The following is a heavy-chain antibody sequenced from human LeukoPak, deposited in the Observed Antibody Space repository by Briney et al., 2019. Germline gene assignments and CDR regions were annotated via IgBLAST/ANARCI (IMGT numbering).Heavy chain of an antibody. V-gene: IGHV4-38-2*02. D-gene: IGHD3-3*01. J-gene: IGHJ6*03. CDR2: IYHSGST. CDR1: GYSISSGYY. CDR3: AREGDYDFWSGLYYYMDV. Sequence: PSETLSLTCTVSGYSISSGYYWGWIRQPPGKGLEWIGSIYHSGSTYYNPSLKNRVTISVDTSKNQFSLKLSSVTAADTAVYYCAREGDYDFWSGLYYYMDVWGKGTTVTVSS.